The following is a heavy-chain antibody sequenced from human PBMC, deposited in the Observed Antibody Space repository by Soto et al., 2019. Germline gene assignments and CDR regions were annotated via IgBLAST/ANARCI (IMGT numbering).Heavy chain of an antibody. D-gene: IGHD3-10*01. Sequence: QVQLVQSGAEVKTPGSSVKVSCTASGDTFNFYTLSWVRQAPGQGLEWMGRIIPMLGMSNYAQKFQGRVTMIEDKSTRTVYMVLSGLRSEDTALYYCATNYGSGSTHCDTWGQGTLVTVSS. CDR1: GDTFNFYT. CDR3: ATNYGSGSTHCDT. V-gene: IGHV1-69*02. CDR2: IIPMLGMS. J-gene: IGHJ5*02.